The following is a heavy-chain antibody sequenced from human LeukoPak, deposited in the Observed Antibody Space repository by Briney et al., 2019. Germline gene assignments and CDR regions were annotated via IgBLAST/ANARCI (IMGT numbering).Heavy chain of an antibody. V-gene: IGHV4-34*01. CDR1: GFTFSSYA. CDR2: INHSGST. D-gene: IGHD2-2*01. Sequence: GSLRLSCAASGFTFSSYAMSWVRQPPGKGLEWIGEINHSGSTNYNPSLKSRVTISVDTSKNQFSLKLSSVTAADTAVYYCARGVGYCSSTSCSPNWFDPWGQGTLVTVSS. CDR3: ARGVGYCSSTSCSPNWFDP. J-gene: IGHJ5*02.